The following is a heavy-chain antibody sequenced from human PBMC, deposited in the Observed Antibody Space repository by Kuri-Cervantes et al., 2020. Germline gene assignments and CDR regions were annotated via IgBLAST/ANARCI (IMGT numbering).Heavy chain of an antibody. Sequence: GSLRLSCTVSGGSISSYYWSWIRQPQGKGLEWFGYNYYSGSNNYNPSLKSRVTISVDASKIQFSLKLSSVTAADTAVYYCARGTHIFHYYFDYRGQGTLVTVSS. CDR3: ARGTHIFHYYFDY. CDR1: GGSISSYY. V-gene: IGHV4-59*01. J-gene: IGHJ4*02. D-gene: IGHD3-3*02. CDR2: NYYSGSN.